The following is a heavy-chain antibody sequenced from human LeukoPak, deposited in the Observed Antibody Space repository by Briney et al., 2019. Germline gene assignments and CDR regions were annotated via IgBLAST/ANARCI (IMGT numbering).Heavy chain of an antibody. CDR1: GGSFSGYY. CDR3: ARENIVVVPAATDY. J-gene: IGHJ4*02. CDR2: INHSGST. V-gene: IGHV4-34*01. D-gene: IGHD2-2*01. Sequence: SETLSLTCAVYGGSFSGYYWSWIRQPPGKGLEWIGEINHSGSTNYNPSLKSRVTISVDTSKNQFSLKLSSVTAAETAVYYCARENIVVVPAATDYWGQGTLVTVSS.